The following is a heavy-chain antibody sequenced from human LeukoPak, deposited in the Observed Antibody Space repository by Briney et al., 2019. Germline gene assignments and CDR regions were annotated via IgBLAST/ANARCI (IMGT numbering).Heavy chain of an antibody. CDR2: IYPGDSDT. V-gene: IGHV5-51*01. J-gene: IGHJ4*02. D-gene: IGHD3/OR15-3a*01. CDR3: ARPAFHDWLLYQQPYFDY. Sequence: GESLKISCKGSGYSFTSYWIGWVRQMPGKGLEWMGIIYPGDSDTRYSPSFQGQVTISADKSISTAYLQWSSLKASDTAMYYCARPAFHDWLLYQQPYFDYWGQGTLVTVSS. CDR1: GYSFTSYW.